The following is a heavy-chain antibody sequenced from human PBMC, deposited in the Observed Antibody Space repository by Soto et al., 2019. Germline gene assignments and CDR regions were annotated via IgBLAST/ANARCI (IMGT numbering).Heavy chain of an antibody. J-gene: IGHJ4*02. CDR2: INHSGST. V-gene: IGHV4-34*01. CDR3: ARALPMVRGVITNLRLDY. D-gene: IGHD3-10*01. CDR1: GGSFSGYY. Sequence: PSETLSLTCAVYGGSFSGYYWSWIRQPPGKGLEWIGEINHSGSTNYNPSLKSRVTISVDTSKNQFSLKLSSVTAADTAVYYCARALPMVRGVITNLRLDYWGQGTLVTVSS.